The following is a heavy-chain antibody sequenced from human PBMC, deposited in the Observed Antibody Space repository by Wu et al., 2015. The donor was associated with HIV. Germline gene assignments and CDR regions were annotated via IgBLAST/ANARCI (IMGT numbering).Heavy chain of an antibody. J-gene: IGHJ4*02. V-gene: IGHV1-69*05. D-gene: IGHD6-13*01. CDR3: ARGFSSTWYDRFDL. CDR2: IIPIFDTA. Sequence: QVQLVQSGAEAKKPGSSVKLSCKASGGTFSSFSINWVRQAPGQGLEWMGGIIPIFDTATYAQSFQGRVTITSDESTSTAYMELTSLRSDDTAVYYCARGFSSTWYDRFDLWGQGTLVTVSS. CDR1: GGTFSSFS.